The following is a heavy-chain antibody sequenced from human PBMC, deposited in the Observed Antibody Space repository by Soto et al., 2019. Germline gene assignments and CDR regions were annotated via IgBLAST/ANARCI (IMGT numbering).Heavy chain of an antibody. V-gene: IGHV1-69*06. CDR1: GGTFSSYA. CDR3: ARDLSGSYSYYFDY. CDR2: IIPIFGTA. Sequence: TVKVSCKASGGTFSSYAISWVRKAPGQGLEWMGGIIPIFGTANYAQKFQGRVTITADKSTSTAYMELSSLRSEDTAVYYCARDLSGSYSYYFDYWGQGTLVTVSS. J-gene: IGHJ4*02. D-gene: IGHD1-26*01.